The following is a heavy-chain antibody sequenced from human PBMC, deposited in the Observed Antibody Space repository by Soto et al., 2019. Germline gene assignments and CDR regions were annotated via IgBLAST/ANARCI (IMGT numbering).Heavy chain of an antibody. D-gene: IGHD2-2*01. CDR3: ARAVRRDCSSTSCYGTRFDY. Sequence: ASVKVSCKASGYTFTSYYMHWVRQAPGQGLEWMGIINPSGGSTSYAQKFQGRVTMTRDTSTSTVYMELSSLRSEDTAVYYCARAVRRDCSSTSCYGTRFDYXGQGTLVTVSS. CDR1: GYTFTSYY. V-gene: IGHV1-46*03. CDR2: INPSGGST. J-gene: IGHJ4*02.